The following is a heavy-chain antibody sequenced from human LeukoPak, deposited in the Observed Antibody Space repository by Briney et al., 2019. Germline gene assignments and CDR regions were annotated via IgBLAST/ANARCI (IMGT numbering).Heavy chain of an antibody. Sequence: PGGSLRLSCAASGFTFSSYEMNWVRQAPGKGLEWVSAVSGSGGSTYYADSVKGRFTISRDNSKNTLYLQMNSLRAEDTAVYYCAQDMGYCSGGSCYQTGFYYWGQGTLVTVSS. J-gene: IGHJ4*02. CDR3: AQDMGYCSGGSCYQTGFYY. CDR2: VSGSGGST. CDR1: GFTFSSYE. D-gene: IGHD2-15*01. V-gene: IGHV3-23*01.